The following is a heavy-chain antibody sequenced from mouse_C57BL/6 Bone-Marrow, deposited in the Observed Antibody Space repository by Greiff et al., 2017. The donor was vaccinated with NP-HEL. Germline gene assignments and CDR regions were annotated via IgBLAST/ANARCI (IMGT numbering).Heavy chain of an antibody. J-gene: IGHJ1*03. CDR2: IYPGSGNT. CDR1: GYTFTDYY. CDR3: ARPLLLRSRYFDV. V-gene: IGHV1-76*01. Sequence: QVQLQQSGAELVRPGASVKLSCKASGYTFTDYYINWVKQRPGQGLEWIARIYPGSGNTYSSEKFKGKATLTAEQSSSTAYMQLSSLTSEDSAVYFCARPLLLRSRYFDVWGTGTTVTVSS. D-gene: IGHD1-1*01.